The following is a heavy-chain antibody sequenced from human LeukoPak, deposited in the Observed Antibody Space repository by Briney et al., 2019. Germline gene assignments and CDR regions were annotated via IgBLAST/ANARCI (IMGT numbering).Heavy chain of an antibody. V-gene: IGHV1-18*01. CDR3: ARVKGQIAAAGRGDY. J-gene: IGHJ4*02. Sequence: GASVKVSCKASGYTFTSYGISWVRQAPGQGLEGMGWISAYNGNTNYAQKLQGRVTMTTYTSTSTAYMELRSLRSDDTAVYYCARVKGQIAAAGRGDYWGQGTLVTVSS. CDR2: ISAYNGNT. D-gene: IGHD6-13*01. CDR1: GYTFTSYG.